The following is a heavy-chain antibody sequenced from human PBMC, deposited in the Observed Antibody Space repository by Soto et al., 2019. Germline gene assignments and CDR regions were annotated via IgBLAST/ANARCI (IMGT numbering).Heavy chain of an antibody. CDR3: ARKELRSLAMDV. CDR1: GGTFSSYA. V-gene: IGHV1-69*06. Sequence: QVQLVQSGAEVKKPGSSVKVSCKASGGTFSSYAISWVRQAPGQGLEWMGGIIPIFGTANYAQKFQGRVTINADKSTSTAYMELRSLRSEDTAVYYCARKELRSLAMDVWGQGTTVTVSS. D-gene: IGHD3-3*01. CDR2: IIPIFGTA. J-gene: IGHJ6*02.